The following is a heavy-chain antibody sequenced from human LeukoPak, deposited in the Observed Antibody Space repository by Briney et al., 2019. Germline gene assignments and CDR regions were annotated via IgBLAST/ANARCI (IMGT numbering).Heavy chain of an antibody. CDR1: SGDYY. Sequence: SGDYYWRWIRQPPGKGLEWIGYIYYSGSTYYNPSLKSRITISVDTSKNQFSLKLSSVTAADTAVYYCAREGQGSTHFDYWGQGTLVTVSS. CDR2: IYYSGST. V-gene: IGHV4-30-4*08. D-gene: IGHD2-2*01. J-gene: IGHJ4*02. CDR3: AREGQGSTHFDY.